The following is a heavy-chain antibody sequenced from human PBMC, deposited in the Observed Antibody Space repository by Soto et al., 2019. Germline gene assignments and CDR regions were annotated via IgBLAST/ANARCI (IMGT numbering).Heavy chain of an antibody. CDR2: TYYRSKWYN. D-gene: IGHD1-1*01. CDR3: GRAHLGSDRYILEPFDP. CDR1: GASVSSNSAT. Sequence: SQTLSLTCAISGASVSSNSATLNWIRQSPSRGLEWLGRTYYRSKWYNDYAISVKSRITINPDTSKNQFSLQLSSVIPEDTAVYYCGRAHLGSDRYILEPFDPWGQGALVTVSS. V-gene: IGHV6-1*01. J-gene: IGHJ5*02.